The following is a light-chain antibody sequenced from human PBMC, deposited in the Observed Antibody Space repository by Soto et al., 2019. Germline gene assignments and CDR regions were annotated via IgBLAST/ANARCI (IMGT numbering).Light chain of an antibody. V-gene: IGLV1-44*01. Sequence: QSVLTQPPSASGTPGQRVTISCPGSSSNIGSNTVNWHQQLPGTAPKLLIYSNNQRPSGVPDRFSGSKSGTSASLAISGLQSEDEADYYCAAWDDSLNGYVFGTGTKVTVL. CDR1: SSNIGSNT. CDR2: SNN. J-gene: IGLJ1*01. CDR3: AAWDDSLNGYV.